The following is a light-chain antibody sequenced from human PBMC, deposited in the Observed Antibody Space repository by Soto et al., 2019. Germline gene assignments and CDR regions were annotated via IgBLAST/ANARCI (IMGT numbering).Light chain of an antibody. V-gene: IGKV3-15*01. CDR2: GAS. CDR1: QSVDSN. J-gene: IGKJ1*01. CDR3: QQYHNWWT. Sequence: EIVLTQSPATLSLSPGERATLPCRASQSVDSNLAWYQQKPGQTPRLLIYGASTRATGIPARFSGSGSGTEFTLTISSLQSEDFAVYYCQQYHNWWTFGQGTKVDI.